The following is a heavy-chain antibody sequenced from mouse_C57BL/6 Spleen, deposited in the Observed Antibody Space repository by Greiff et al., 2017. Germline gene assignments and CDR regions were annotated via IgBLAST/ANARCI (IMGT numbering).Heavy chain of an antibody. V-gene: IGHV1-64*01. Sequence: QVQPQQPGAELVKPGASVKLSCKASGYTFTSYWMHWVKQRPGQGLEWIGMIHPNSGSTNYNEKFKSKATLTVDKSSSTAYMQLSSLTSEDSAVYYCAREGYYGSSYAMDYWGQGTSVTVSS. J-gene: IGHJ4*01. CDR3: AREGYYGSSYAMDY. D-gene: IGHD1-1*01. CDR1: GYTFTSYW. CDR2: IHPNSGST.